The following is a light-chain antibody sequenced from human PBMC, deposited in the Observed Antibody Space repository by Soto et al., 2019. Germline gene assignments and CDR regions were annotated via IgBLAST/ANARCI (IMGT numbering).Light chain of an antibody. V-gene: IGLV2-11*01. CDR1: SSDVGAFNF. J-gene: IGLJ2*01. CDR3: CSYAGTSVLL. Sequence: QSVLTQPRSVSGSPGQSVTISCTGTSSDVGAFNFVSWYRHHPGRAPKLMISDVTKRPSGVPDRFSGSKSGNTASLTISGLEAEDEADYYCCSYAGTSVLLFGGGTKLTVL. CDR2: DVT.